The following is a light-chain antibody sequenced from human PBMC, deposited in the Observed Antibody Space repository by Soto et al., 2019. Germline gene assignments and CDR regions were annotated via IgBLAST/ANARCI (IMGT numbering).Light chain of an antibody. CDR1: QSALYSSTNKNY. J-gene: IGKJ1*01. V-gene: IGKV4-1*01. Sequence: DIVMTQSPDSLAVSLGERATINCKSNQSALYSSTNKNYLAWYQQKPGQPPKLLIYWASTRESGVPDRFSGSESGTDFTLTISSLHAEDVAVYYCQQYYTTPWTFGQGTKVEIK. CDR3: QQYYTTPWT. CDR2: WAS.